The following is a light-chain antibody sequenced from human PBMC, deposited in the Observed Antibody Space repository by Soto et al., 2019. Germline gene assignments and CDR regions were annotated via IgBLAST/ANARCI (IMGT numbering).Light chain of an antibody. CDR3: QQYSNWPAIT. CDR1: QSVSSN. J-gene: IGKJ5*01. CDR2: GVS. Sequence: EIVMTQSPATLSVSPGERATLSCRASQSVSSNVAWYQQKAGQAPRLLIYGVSTRATGIPARFSGSGSGTEFTLTISSLQSEDFALYYCQQYSNWPAITFGQGTRLEIK. V-gene: IGKV3D-15*01.